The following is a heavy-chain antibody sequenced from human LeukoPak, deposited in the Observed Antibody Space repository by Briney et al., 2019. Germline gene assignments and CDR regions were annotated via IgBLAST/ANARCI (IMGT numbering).Heavy chain of an antibody. J-gene: IGHJ6*03. CDR1: GFTFSSYS. V-gene: IGHV3-48*01. Sequence: GGPLRLSCAASGFTFSSYSMNWVRQAPGKGLEWVSYISSSSSTIYYADSVKGRFTISRDNAKNSLYLQMNSLRAEDTAVYYCARDSGRDSSGWYGIYYYYMDVWGKGTTVTISS. CDR2: ISSSSSTI. D-gene: IGHD6-19*01. CDR3: ARDSGRDSSGWYGIYYYYMDV.